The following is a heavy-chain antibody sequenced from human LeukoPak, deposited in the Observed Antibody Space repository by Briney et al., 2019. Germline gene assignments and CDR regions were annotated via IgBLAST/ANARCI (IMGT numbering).Heavy chain of an antibody. CDR1: GFTVSNKY. J-gene: IGHJ4*02. V-gene: IGHV3-23*01. CDR3: AKGMGIAAAGADVWYYFDY. Sequence: PGGSLRLSCAASGFTVSNKYMTWVRQAPGKGLEWVSAISGSGGSTYYADSVKGRFTISRDNSKNTLYLQMNSLRAEDTAVYYYAKGMGIAAAGADVWYYFDYWGQGTLVTDSS. D-gene: IGHD6-13*01. CDR2: ISGSGGST.